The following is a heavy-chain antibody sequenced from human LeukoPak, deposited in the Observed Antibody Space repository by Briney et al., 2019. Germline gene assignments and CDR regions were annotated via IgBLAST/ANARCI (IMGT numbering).Heavy chain of an antibody. V-gene: IGHV3-23*01. Sequence: GGPLRLSCAASGFTFSSYAMSWVRQAPGKGLEWVSAISGSGGSTYYADSVKGRFTISRDNSKNTLYLQMNSLRAEDTAVYYCAKTYYDFWSGEVNDYWGQGTLVTVSS. CDR2: ISGSGGST. J-gene: IGHJ4*02. CDR1: GFTFSSYA. CDR3: AKTYYDFWSGEVNDY. D-gene: IGHD3-3*01.